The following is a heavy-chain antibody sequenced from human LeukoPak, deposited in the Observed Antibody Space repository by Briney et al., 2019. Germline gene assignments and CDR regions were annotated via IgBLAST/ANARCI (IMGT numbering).Heavy chain of an antibody. J-gene: IGHJ4*02. CDR2: ISGSGGST. V-gene: IGHV3-23*01. Sequence: PGGSLRLSCAASGFTFSSYAMSWVRQAPGKGLEWVSAISGSGGSTYYADSVKGRFTISRDNSKNTLYLQMNSLRAEDTAVYYCAKDGGGYFDWSVNHFDYWGQGTLVTVSS. CDR1: GFTFSSYA. D-gene: IGHD3-9*01. CDR3: AKDGGGYFDWSVNHFDY.